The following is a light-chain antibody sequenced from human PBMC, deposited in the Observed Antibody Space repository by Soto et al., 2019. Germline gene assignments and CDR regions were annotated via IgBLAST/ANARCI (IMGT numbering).Light chain of an antibody. V-gene: IGLV2-23*02. CDR1: SSDVATYNL. CDR3: CSRV. CDR2: EVT. Sequence: QSVLTQPASVSGSPGQSITISCTGTSSDVATYNLVSWYQQRPGTAPQLIIYEVTKRPSGVSTRFSGSQSGNTAFLTISGLQADDEADYYCCSRVFGGGTKVTVL. J-gene: IGLJ3*02.